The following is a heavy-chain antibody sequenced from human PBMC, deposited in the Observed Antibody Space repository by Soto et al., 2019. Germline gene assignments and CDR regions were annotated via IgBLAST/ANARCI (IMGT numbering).Heavy chain of an antibody. Sequence: GQLVQSGAEAKKPGSSVRVSCKSSGGSIKSFTISWVRQAPRQGPEWLGGITPYSATAKYAQKFQGRLTITADESTNSVYMDLASLRSDDTALYYCARWRGTVTSPGFMGPLDYWGQGTLVTVSS. V-gene: IGHV1-69*01. CDR1: GGSIKSFT. CDR3: ARWRGTVTSPGFMGPLDY. D-gene: IGHD3-16*01. J-gene: IGHJ4*02. CDR2: ITPYSATA.